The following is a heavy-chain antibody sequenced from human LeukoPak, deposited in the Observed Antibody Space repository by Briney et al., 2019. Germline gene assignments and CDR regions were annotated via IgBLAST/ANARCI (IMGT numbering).Heavy chain of an antibody. D-gene: IGHD3-22*01. CDR3: AKDSDRDSSGYFCLDY. Sequence: PGRSLRLSCAASGFTFDDYAMPWVRQAPGKGLEWVSGISWNSGSIGYADSVKGRFTISRDNAKNSLHLQMNSLRAEDTALYYCAKDSDRDSSGYFCLDYWGQGTLVTVSS. CDR2: ISWNSGSI. CDR1: GFTFDDYA. J-gene: IGHJ4*02. V-gene: IGHV3-9*01.